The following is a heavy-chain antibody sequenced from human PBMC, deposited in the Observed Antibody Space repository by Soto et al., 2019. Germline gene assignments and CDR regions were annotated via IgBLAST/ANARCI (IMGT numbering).Heavy chain of an antibody. CDR2: INTSGGST. J-gene: IGHJ4*02. V-gene: IGHV1-46*01. CDR3: ARLKQDYAVA. Sequence: ASVRVSCKASGYTLSSYYMHWVRQAPGQGLEWMGIINTSGGSTTYAQKFQGRVTMTRNTSISTAYMELSSLRSEDTAVYYCARLKQDYAVARGQGTLVTVSS. D-gene: IGHD3-16*01. CDR1: GYTLSSYY.